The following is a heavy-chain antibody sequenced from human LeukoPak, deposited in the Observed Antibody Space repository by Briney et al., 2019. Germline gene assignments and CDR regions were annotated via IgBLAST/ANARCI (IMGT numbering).Heavy chain of an antibody. Sequence: GASVKVSCKASGYTFATYDINWVRQATGQGLEWMGWMNPNSGNIGYAQKFQGRVTITRNTSISTAYMELSSLRSEDTALYYCARVGSGSGIIDYWGQGTLVTVSS. CDR1: GYTFATYD. CDR2: MNPNSGNI. J-gene: IGHJ4*02. V-gene: IGHV1-8*03. D-gene: IGHD3-10*01. CDR3: ARVGSGSGIIDY.